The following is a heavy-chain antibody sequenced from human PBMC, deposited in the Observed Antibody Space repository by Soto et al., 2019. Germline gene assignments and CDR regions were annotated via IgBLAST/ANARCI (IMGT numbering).Heavy chain of an antibody. Sequence: DSVKVSCKASGYTFTRYDINWVRQATVQGLEWMGWMNPNSGNTGYAQKLQGRVTMTKNTLYLQMNSLRAEDTAVYYCANPQSDFWSGYLYYYYGMDVWGQGTTVTVSS. J-gene: IGHJ6*02. V-gene: IGHV1-8*01. CDR2: MNPNSGNT. CDR3: ANPQSDFWSGYLYYYYGMDV. CDR1: GYTFTRYD. D-gene: IGHD3-3*01.